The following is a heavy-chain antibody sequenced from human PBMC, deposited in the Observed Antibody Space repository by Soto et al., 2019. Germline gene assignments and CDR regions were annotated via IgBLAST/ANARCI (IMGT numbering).Heavy chain of an antibody. CDR2: IYHSGST. CDR3: ARSQGVGYCSGGSCYPLKYFDY. CDR1: SGSISSSNW. V-gene: IGHV4-4*02. D-gene: IGHD2-15*01. J-gene: IGHJ4*02. Sequence: PSETLSLTCAVSSGSISSSNWWSWVRQPPGKGLEWIGEIYHSGSTNYNPSLKSRVTISVDKSKNQFSLKLSSVTAADTAVYYCARSQGVGYCSGGSCYPLKYFDYWGQGTLVTVSS.